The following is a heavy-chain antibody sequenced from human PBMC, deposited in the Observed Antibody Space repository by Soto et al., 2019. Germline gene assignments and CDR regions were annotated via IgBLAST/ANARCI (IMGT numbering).Heavy chain of an antibody. V-gene: IGHV4-59*01. CDR1: GGSISSYY. J-gene: IGHJ5*02. Sequence: SETLSLTCTVSGGSISSYYWSWIRQPPGKGLEWIGYIYYSGSTNYNPFLKSRVTISVDTSKNQFSLKLSSVTAADTAVYYCARGGGEYSTSGWFDPWGQGTLVTVSS. D-gene: IGHD6-6*01. CDR3: ARGGGEYSTSGWFDP. CDR2: IYYSGST.